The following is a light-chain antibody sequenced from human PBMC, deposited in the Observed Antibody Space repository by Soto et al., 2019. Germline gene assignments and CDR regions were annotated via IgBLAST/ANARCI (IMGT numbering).Light chain of an antibody. J-gene: IGKJ4*01. Sequence: DILLTQSPATLSASVGDRITITCRASENIFKFLAWYQQRSGSAPSLLIYAASDLERGVPSRFSGSGSGTEFTLTIDNLQPNDSATYFCQHYHSQSITFGGGTHVDVK. CDR2: AAS. V-gene: IGKV1-5*01. CDR1: ENIFKF. CDR3: QHYHSQSIT.